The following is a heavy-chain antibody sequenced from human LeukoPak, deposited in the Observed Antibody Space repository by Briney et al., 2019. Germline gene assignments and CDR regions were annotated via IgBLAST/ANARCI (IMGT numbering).Heavy chain of an antibody. CDR2: TTNTGGLR. CDR3: ARERRGWAAGSAPDGFDI. V-gene: IGHV3-11*04. Sequence: PGGSLRLSCAASGFTFSDYYMSWIRQTPGQGLEWASYTTNTGGLRYYADSVKGRFTISRDNAKNSLSLQMNSLSVDDTAVYYCARERRGWAAGSAPDGFDIWGQGTMVTVS. D-gene: IGHD3-10*01. CDR1: GFTFSDYY. J-gene: IGHJ3*02.